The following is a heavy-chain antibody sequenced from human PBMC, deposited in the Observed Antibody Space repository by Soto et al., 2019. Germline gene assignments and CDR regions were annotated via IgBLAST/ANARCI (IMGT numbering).Heavy chain of an antibody. Sequence: LCGGSISSSNWWSWVRQVPGKGLEWIGEIYHSGSTIYNPSLKSRVTISVDKSKNQFSLRLTSVTAADTAVYYCAKDLRWGYYWGQGTLVTVSS. V-gene: IGHV4-4*02. J-gene: IGHJ4*02. D-gene: IGHD2-21*01. CDR3: AKDLRWGYY. CDR1: GGSISSSNW. CDR2: IYHSGST.